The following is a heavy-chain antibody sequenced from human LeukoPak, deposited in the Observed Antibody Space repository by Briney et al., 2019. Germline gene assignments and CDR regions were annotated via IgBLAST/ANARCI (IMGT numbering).Heavy chain of an antibody. J-gene: IGHJ4*02. CDR2: ISYDGSNK. D-gene: IGHD3-22*01. CDR1: GFIFSSYS. V-gene: IGHV3-30*04. CDR3: ARDGYDSSGYPTGGLFDY. Sequence: HPGGSLRLSCAAAGFIFSSYSMHWVRQAGGEGLEWGAVISYDGSNKYYADSRKGRFTIDRDNSKNTLYLQINSLRAEDTAVYYCARDGYDSSGYPTGGLFDYWGQGTLITVSS.